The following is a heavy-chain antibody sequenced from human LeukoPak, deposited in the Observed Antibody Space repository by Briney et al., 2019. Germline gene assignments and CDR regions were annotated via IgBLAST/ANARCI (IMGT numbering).Heavy chain of an antibody. J-gene: IGHJ5*02. Sequence: ASVKVSCKASGYTFTSSALHWVRQAPGQRLEWMGWINAGNGNTKYSQKFQGRVTFISDTSANTAYMVLSRLRAEDTAVYYCARAGYSSPRGWFDPWGQGTLVTVSS. CDR1: GYTFTSSA. D-gene: IGHD2-15*01. V-gene: IGHV1-3*01. CDR2: INAGNGNT. CDR3: ARAGYSSPRGWFDP.